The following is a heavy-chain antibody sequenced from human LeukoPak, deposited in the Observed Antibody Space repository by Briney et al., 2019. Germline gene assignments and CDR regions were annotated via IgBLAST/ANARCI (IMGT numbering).Heavy chain of an antibody. D-gene: IGHD6-6*01. CDR1: GGSMSSDS. CDR2: MYYSGST. V-gene: IGHV4-59*01. Sequence: SETLSLTCTVSGGSMSSDSWSWIRPAPGKGLEWIGDMYYSGSTNYDPSLKSRVSISVDPSKNHFSLKLSSVTAADTAVYYCARIITGRLDYWGQGTLVTVSS. CDR3: ARIITGRLDY. J-gene: IGHJ4*02.